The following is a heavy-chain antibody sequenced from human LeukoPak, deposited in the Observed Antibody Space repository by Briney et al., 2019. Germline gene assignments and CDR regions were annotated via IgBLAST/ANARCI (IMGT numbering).Heavy chain of an antibody. CDR3: ARSTHGAPGY. V-gene: IGHV3-33*01. J-gene: IGHJ4*02. D-gene: IGHD3-10*01. CDR1: GFTFSSYG. Sequence: GGSLRLSCAAPGFTFSSYGMHWVRQAPGKGLEWVAVIWYDGSNKYYADSVRGRFTISRDNSKNTLYLQMNSLRAEDTAVYYCARSTHGAPGYWGQGTLVTVSS. CDR2: IWYDGSNK.